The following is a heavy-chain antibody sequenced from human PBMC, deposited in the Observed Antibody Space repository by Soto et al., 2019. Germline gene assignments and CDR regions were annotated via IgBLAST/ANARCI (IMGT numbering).Heavy chain of an antibody. CDR2: INSEGSST. J-gene: IGHJ4*02. Sequence: GGSLRLACAASGVTFSSYWMHWVRQAPGKGLVWVSRINSEGSSTNYADFVKGRFTISRDNAKNTLYLQMNSLRVEDTAVYYCSRVGGSTWHWGQGTLVTVSS. CDR1: GVTFSSYW. V-gene: IGHV3-74*01. D-gene: IGHD1-26*01. CDR3: SRVGGSTWH.